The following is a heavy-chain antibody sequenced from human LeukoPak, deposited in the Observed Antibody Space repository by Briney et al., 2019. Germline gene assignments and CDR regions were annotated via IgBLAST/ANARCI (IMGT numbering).Heavy chain of an antibody. V-gene: IGHV3-33*01. J-gene: IGHJ4*02. CDR1: GFTFSSYG. Sequence: PGRSLRLSCAASGFTFSSYGMHWVRQAPGKGLEWVAVIWYDGSNKYYADSVKGRFTIFRDNSKNTLYLQMNSLRAEDTAVYYCAREYCSSTSCYSDYWGQGTLVTVSS. D-gene: IGHD2-2*01. CDR3: AREYCSSTSCYSDY. CDR2: IWYDGSNK.